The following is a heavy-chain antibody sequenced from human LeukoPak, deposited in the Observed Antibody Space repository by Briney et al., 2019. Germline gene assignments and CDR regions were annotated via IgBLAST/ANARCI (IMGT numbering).Heavy chain of an antibody. J-gene: IGHJ5*02. CDR1: GFTFDDYA. V-gene: IGHV3-9*01. D-gene: IGHD1-14*01. Sequence: PGGSLRLSCAASGFTFDDYAMHWVRQAPGKGLEWVSGISWNSGSIGYADSVKGRFTISRDNAKNSLYLQMNSLRAEDTAVYYCATAMVFNWFDPWGQGTLVTVSS. CDR2: ISWNSGSI. CDR3: ATAMVFNWFDP.